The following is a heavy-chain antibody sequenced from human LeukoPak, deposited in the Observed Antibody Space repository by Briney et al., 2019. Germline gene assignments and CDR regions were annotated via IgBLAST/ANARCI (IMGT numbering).Heavy chain of an antibody. CDR2: IYHSGST. J-gene: IGHJ4*02. Sequence: SETLSLTCTVSEDSISSSNYYWGWIRQPPGKGLEWIGSIYHSGSTYYNPSLKSRLSISVDKSKNQFSLKLSSVTAADTAVYYCATQLRMVGRIINLYYFDYWGQGTLVTVSS. V-gene: IGHV4-39*01. D-gene: IGHD3-10*01. CDR3: ATQLRMVGRIINLYYFDY. CDR1: EDSISSSNYY.